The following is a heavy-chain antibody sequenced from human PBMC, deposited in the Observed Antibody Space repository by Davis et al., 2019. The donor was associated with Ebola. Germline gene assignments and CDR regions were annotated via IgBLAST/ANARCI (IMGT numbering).Heavy chain of an antibody. D-gene: IGHD7-27*01. CDR2: INTNTGNP. V-gene: IGHV7-4-1*02. CDR1: GYTFTSYA. CDR3: ARDMSGDFYYYYYGMDV. Sequence: AASVKVSCKASGYTFTSYAMNWVRQAPGQGLEWMGWINTNTGNPTYAQGFTGRFVFSLDTSVSTAYLQISSLKAEDTAVYYCARDMSGDFYYYYYGMDVWGQGTTVTVSS. J-gene: IGHJ6*02.